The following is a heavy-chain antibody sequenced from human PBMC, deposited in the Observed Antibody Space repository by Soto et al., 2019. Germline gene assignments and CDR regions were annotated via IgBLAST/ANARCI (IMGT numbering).Heavy chain of an antibody. Sequence: GGSLRLSCAASGFTFSSYAMHWVRQAPGKGLEWVAVISYDGSNKYYADSVKGRFTISRDNSKNTLYLQMNSLRAEDTAVYYCASSASPDAYWGQGTLVTVSS. CDR2: ISYDGSNK. D-gene: IGHD1-26*01. J-gene: IGHJ4*02. V-gene: IGHV3-30-3*01. CDR3: ASSASPDAY. CDR1: GFTFSSYA.